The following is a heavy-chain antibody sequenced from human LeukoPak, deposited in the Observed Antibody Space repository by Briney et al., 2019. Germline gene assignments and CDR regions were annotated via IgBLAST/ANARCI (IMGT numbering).Heavy chain of an antibody. J-gene: IGHJ4*02. CDR2: LYWDDEK. CDR3: AQGIGRWYGMPFDN. CDR1: GFSLTSSGVG. V-gene: IGHV2-5*02. D-gene: IGHD6-13*01. Sequence: ESGPTLVNPTQTLTLSRSFSGFSLTSSGVGVAWIRQPPGKALEWLGVLYWDDEKRYRPSLERRLTITKSTSTNQVVLTLTNVDPVDTATYFCAQGIGRWYGMPFDNWGQGTLVTVFS.